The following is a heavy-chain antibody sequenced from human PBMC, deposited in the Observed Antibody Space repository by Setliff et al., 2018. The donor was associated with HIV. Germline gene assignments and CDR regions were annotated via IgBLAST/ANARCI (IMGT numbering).Heavy chain of an antibody. D-gene: IGHD2-8*01. V-gene: IGHV1-2*05. J-gene: IGHJ3*02. CDR2: INPNSGGT. CDR3: ASKVHCTNGVCLDAFDI. CDR1: GYTFTSYA. Sequence: ASVKVSCKASGYTFTSYAMHWVRQAPGQGLEWMGRINPNSGGTNYVQKFQGRVTMTRDRSISTAYMELSRLRSDDTGVYYCASKVHCTNGVCLDAFDIWGQGTTVTVSS.